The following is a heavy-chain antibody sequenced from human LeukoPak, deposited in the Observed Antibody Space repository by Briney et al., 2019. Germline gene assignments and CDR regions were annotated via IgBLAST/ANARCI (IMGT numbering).Heavy chain of an antibody. CDR3: ARAVSSNWYYFDY. V-gene: IGHV3-20*04. J-gene: IGHJ4*02. CDR2: INWIGSST. Sequence: GGSLRLSCVASGFTFGDYGMSWVRQAPGKGLEWVSGINWIGSSTGYADPVKGRFTIFRDNAKNSLYLQVNSLRVEDTALYYCARAVSSNWYYFDYWGQGTLVTVSS. CDR1: GFTFGDYG. D-gene: IGHD6-13*01.